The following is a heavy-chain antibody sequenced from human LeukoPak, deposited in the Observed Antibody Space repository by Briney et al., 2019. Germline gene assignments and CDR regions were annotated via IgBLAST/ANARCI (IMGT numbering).Heavy chain of an antibody. D-gene: IGHD2-21*01. V-gene: IGHV2-5*02. CDR2: IYWDDDK. CDR1: GFSLSTSGVG. CDR3: AHRLSGDHHFDC. J-gene: IGHJ4*02. Sequence: KESGPTLVKPTQTLTLTCTFSGFSLSTSGVGVGWIRQPPGKALEWLALIYWDDDKRYSPSLKSRLTITKDTSKNQVVLTMTNMDPADTATYYCAHRLSGDHHFDCWGQGTLVTVAS.